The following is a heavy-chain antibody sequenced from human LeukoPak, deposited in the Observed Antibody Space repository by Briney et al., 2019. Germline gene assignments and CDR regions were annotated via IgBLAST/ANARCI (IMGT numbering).Heavy chain of an antibody. CDR2: IYTSGST. D-gene: IGHD3-22*01. V-gene: IGHV4-4*09. CDR1: GGSISSYY. J-gene: IGHJ4*02. CDR3: ASWPNYYDSSGYPVDY. Sequence: PSETLSPTCTVSGGSISSYYWSWIRQPPGKGLEWIGYIYTSGSTNYNPSLKSRVTISVDTSKNQFSLKLSSVTAADTAVYYCASWPNYYDSSGYPVDYWGQGTLVTVSS.